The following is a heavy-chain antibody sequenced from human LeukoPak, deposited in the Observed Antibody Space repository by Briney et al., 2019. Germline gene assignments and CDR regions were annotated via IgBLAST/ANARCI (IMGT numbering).Heavy chain of an antibody. D-gene: IGHD6-19*01. CDR2: ISSSSSTI. Sequence: PGGSLRLSCAASGFTLSNYNMNWVREALGMGLEWVSYISSSSSTIYYADSVEGRFTISRDNAKNSLYLQMNSLRDEDTAVYYCARDLAVAGSFDYWGQGTLVTVSS. CDR1: GFTLSNYN. V-gene: IGHV3-48*02. J-gene: IGHJ4*02. CDR3: ARDLAVAGSFDY.